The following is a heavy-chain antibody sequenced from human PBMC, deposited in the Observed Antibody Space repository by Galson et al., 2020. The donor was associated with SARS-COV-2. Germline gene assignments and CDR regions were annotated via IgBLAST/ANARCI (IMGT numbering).Heavy chain of an antibody. Sequence: ASETLSLTCTVSGGSSSHNYWSWVRQSAGKGLEWIGRIYPSGNTNYNPSLTSRVTMSVDTSKNQFSLKLASVTAADAAVYYCARGIRGCGMDVWGQGTTVTVSS. CDR3: ARGIRGCGMDV. D-gene: IGHD3-10*01. V-gene: IGHV4-4*07. CDR2: IYPSGNT. CDR1: GGSSSHNY. J-gene: IGHJ6*02.